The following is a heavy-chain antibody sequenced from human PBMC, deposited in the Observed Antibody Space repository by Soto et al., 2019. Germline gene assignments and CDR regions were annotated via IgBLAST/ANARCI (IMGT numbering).Heavy chain of an antibody. V-gene: IGHV3-7*03. CDR2: IKQDGSEK. CDR1: GFTFSSYW. J-gene: IGHJ6*02. D-gene: IGHD3-10*01. CDR3: ARDGLSHYYGSGSYSSDYGMDV. Sequence: GGSLRLSCAASGFTFSSYWMSWVRQAPGKGLEWVANIKQDGSEKYYVDSVKGRFTISRDNAKNSLYLQMNSLRAEDTAVYYCARDGLSHYYGSGSYSSDYGMDVWGQGTTVTVSS.